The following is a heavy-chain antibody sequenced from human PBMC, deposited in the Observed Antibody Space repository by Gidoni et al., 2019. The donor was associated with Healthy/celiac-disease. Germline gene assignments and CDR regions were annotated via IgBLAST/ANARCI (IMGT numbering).Heavy chain of an antibody. CDR1: GGSISSSSYY. J-gene: IGHJ4*02. V-gene: IGHV4-39*01. CDR3: ARSTGVTMIVVVTGHFDY. Sequence: QLQMQESGPGLVKPSETLSLTCTVSGGSISSSSYYWGWLRQPPGKGLEWIGIIYYSGSIYYNPSLKSRVTISVDTSKTQFSLKLSSVTAADTAVYYCARSTGVTMIVVVTGHFDYWGQGTLVTVSS. CDR2: IYYSGSI. D-gene: IGHD3-22*01.